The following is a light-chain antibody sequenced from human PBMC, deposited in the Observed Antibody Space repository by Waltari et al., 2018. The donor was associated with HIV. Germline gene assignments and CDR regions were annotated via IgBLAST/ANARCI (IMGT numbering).Light chain of an antibody. CDR1: QDISSS. V-gene: IGKV1-NL1*01. Sequence: DIQMTQSPSSLSASIGATVTITCRASQDISSSVSWFQQQPGKVPKLLVHGAFILQRGVPSRFRGSGSGTDYPLTISGLQAEDFATYFCQQYFAVPLTFGGGTRV. J-gene: IGKJ4*01. CDR2: GAF. CDR3: QQYFAVPLT.